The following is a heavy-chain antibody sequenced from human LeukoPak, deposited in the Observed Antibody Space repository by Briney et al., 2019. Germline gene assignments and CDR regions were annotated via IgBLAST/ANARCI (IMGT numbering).Heavy chain of an antibody. V-gene: IGHV3-23*01. CDR3: AKDSRLRMTTVTTILYGFDI. CDR2: ISGSGGST. Sequence: GGSLRLSCAASGFTFSSYAMSWVRQAPGKGLEWVSAISGSGGSTYYADSVKGRFTISRDNSKNTLYLQMNSLRAEDTAVYYCAKDSRLRMTTVTTILYGFDIWGQGTMVTVSS. CDR1: GFTFSSYA. D-gene: IGHD4-17*01. J-gene: IGHJ3*02.